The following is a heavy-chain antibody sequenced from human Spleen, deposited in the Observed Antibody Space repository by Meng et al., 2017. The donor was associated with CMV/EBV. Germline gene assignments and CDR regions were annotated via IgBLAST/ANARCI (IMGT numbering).Heavy chain of an antibody. J-gene: IGHJ4*02. Sequence: CKASVYTFTRYDIHWMRQATGQRLEWMGWINAGYGDTRYSQKFQGRIIITRDTSANTSYMELRGLKSEDTAVFYCAREPGSNTRYDSWGQGTLVTVSS. CDR3: AREPGSNTRYDS. CDR2: INAGYGDT. CDR1: VYTFTRYD. V-gene: IGHV1-3*01. D-gene: IGHD1-14*01.